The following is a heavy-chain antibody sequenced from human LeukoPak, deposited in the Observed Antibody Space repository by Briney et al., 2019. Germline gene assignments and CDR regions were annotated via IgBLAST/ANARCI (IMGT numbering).Heavy chain of an antibody. D-gene: IGHD5-12*01. CDR2: IIPIFGTA. CDR1: GGTFSSYA. V-gene: IGHV1-69*05. Sequence: GASVKVSCKASGGTFSSYAISWVRQAPGQGLEWMGGIIPIFGTANSAQKFQGRVTITTDESTSTAYMELSSLRSEDTAVYYCAREKGYSGYGGGYYFDYWGREPWSPSPQ. CDR3: AREKGYSGYGGGYYFDY. J-gene: IGHJ4*02.